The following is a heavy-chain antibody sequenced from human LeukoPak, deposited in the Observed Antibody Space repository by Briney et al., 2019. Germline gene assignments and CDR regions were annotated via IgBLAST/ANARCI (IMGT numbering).Heavy chain of an antibody. D-gene: IGHD6-19*01. CDR2: IYHSGST. Sequence: SQTLSLTCTVSGGSISSGNYYWSRIRQPAGKGLEWIGEIYHSGSTNYNPSLQSRVTISVDKSNNHFSLRLTSVTAADTAVYYCATNGWYCLDHWGQGALVTVSS. CDR1: GGSISSGNYY. CDR3: ATNGWYCLDH. V-gene: IGHV4-61*09. J-gene: IGHJ1*01.